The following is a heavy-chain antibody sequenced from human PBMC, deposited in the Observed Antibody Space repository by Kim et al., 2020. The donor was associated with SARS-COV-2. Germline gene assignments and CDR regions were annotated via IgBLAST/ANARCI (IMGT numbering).Heavy chain of an antibody. J-gene: IGHJ6*02. Sequence: SETLSLTCAVYGGSFSGYYWSWIRQPPGKGLEWIGEINHSGSTNYNPSLKSRVTISVDTSKNQFSLKLSSVTAADTAVYYCARGLLSHYYYYGMDVWGQGTTVTVSS. CDR2: INHSGST. V-gene: IGHV4-34*01. CDR1: GGSFSGYY. CDR3: ARGLLSHYYYYGMDV. D-gene: IGHD2-21*01.